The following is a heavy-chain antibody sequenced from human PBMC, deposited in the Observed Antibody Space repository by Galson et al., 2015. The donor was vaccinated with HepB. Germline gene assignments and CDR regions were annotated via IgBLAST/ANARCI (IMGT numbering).Heavy chain of an antibody. D-gene: IGHD6-19*01. CDR2: ISYDGSNK. Sequence: SLRLSCAASGFTFSSYGMHWVRQAPGKGLEWVAVISYDGSNKYYADSVKGRFTISRDNSKNTLYLQMNSLRAEDTAVYYCAKPFGYSSGWYYGYWGQETLVTVSS. V-gene: IGHV3-30*18. CDR3: AKPFGYSSGWYYGY. J-gene: IGHJ4*02. CDR1: GFTFSSYG.